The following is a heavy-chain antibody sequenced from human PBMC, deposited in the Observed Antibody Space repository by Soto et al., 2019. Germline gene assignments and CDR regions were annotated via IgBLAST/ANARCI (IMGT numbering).Heavy chain of an antibody. J-gene: IGHJ6*02. D-gene: IGHD2-15*01. CDR1: GGTFSSYA. CDR2: IIPIFGTA. V-gene: IGHV1-69*13. CDR3: ARDIVVVVAAPDYYYGMDV. Sequence: ASVKVSCKASGGTFSSYAISWVRQAPGQGLEWMGGIIPIFGTANYAQKFQGRVTITADESTSTAYMELSSLRSEDTAVYYCARDIVVVVAAPDYYYGMDVWGQGTTVTVSS.